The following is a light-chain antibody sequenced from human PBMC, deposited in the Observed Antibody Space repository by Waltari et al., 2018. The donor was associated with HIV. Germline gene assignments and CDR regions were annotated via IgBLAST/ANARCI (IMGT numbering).Light chain of an antibody. Sequence: DIHLNKSPPVLSAAIGDRVSISCRATQGINSYLAWYQQKPGKAPKLLIYVASTLRSGVPSRFSGSGSGTEFTLTISNLQPEDSATYYCQQLNSYPLTFGGGTKVETK. J-gene: IGKJ4*01. CDR3: QQLNSYPLT. CDR2: VAS. V-gene: IGKV1-9*01. CDR1: QGINSY.